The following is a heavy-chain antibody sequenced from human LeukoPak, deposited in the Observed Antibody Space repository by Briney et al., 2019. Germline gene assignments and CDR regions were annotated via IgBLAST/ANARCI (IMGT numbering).Heavy chain of an antibody. CDR2: IYYSGGT. D-gene: IGHD3-3*01. J-gene: IGHJ4*02. CDR3: ARTVGGYYTFDY. CDR1: GGSISSGGYY. V-gene: IGHV4-31*03. Sequence: SETLSLTCTVSGGSISSGGYYWSWIRQHPGKGLEWIGYIYYSGGTYYNPSLKSRVTISVDTSKNQFSLKLSSVTAADTAVYYCARTVGGYYTFDYWGQGTLVTVSS.